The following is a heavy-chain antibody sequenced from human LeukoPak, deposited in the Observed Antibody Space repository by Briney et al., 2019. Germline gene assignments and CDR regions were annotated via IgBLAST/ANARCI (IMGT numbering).Heavy chain of an antibody. V-gene: IGHV1-18*01. J-gene: IGHJ5*02. Sequence: ASVKVSCKASGYTFTSYGISWVRQAPGQGLEWMGWISAYNGNTNYAQKLQGRVTMTTDTSTSTAYMELRSLRSDDTAVYYCARDSTGGSSESSWFDPWGQGTLVTVSS. CDR2: ISAYNGNT. CDR1: GYTFTSYG. D-gene: IGHD2-8*02. CDR3: ARDSTGGSSESSWFDP.